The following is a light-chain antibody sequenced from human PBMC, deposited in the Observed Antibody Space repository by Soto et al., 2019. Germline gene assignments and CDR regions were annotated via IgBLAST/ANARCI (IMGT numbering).Light chain of an antibody. J-gene: IGKJ5*01. Sequence: EVVMTQSPATLSVSPGERATLSCRASESVSRNLAWYQQKPGQAHRLLIYDASTRATGIPDRFSGGGSGTEFTLTISSLQSEDFVVYYWKQYNSWPPITFGQGTRLEIK. CDR1: ESVSRN. CDR2: DAS. CDR3: KQYNSWPPIT. V-gene: IGKV3-15*01.